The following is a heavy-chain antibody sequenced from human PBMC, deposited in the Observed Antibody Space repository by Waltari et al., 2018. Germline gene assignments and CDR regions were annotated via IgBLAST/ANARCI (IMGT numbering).Heavy chain of an antibody. D-gene: IGHD3-3*01. Sequence: EVQLLESGGGLVQPGGSLRLSCAASGFTFSSYAMSWVRQAPGKGLEWVSAISGSGSSTYYADSVKGRFTISRDNSKNTLYLQMNRLRAEDTAVYYCAKASPLRVRLERPWFGYWGQGTLVTVSS. CDR3: AKASPLRVRLERPWFGY. J-gene: IGHJ4*02. CDR2: ISGSGSST. CDR1: GFTFSSYA. V-gene: IGHV3-23*01.